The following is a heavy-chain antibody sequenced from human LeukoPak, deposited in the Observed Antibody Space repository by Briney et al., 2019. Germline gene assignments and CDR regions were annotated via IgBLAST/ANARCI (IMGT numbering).Heavy chain of an antibody. J-gene: IGHJ3*02. D-gene: IGHD3-22*01. CDR3: ARVPSITMIEGAFDI. CDR1: GYTFTGYY. Sequence: ASVKVSCKASGYTFTGYYMHWVRQAPGQGLEWMGWINPNSGGTNYAQKFQGRVTMTRDTSISTAYMELSRLRSDDTAVYYCARVPSITMIEGAFDIWGQGTMVTVSS. V-gene: IGHV1-2*02. CDR2: INPNSGGT.